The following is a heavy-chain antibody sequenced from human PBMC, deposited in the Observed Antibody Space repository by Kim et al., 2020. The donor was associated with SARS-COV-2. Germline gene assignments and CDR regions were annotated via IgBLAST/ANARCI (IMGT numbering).Heavy chain of an antibody. J-gene: IGHJ6*01. D-gene: IGHD3-10*01. V-gene: IGHV3-30*02. CDR1: GFTFNDYA. CDR3: AKDRGSSGLYYDYCVDG. CDR2: IWYDGGNT. Sequence: GGSLRLSCAASGFTFNDYAMHWVRQAPGKGLEWVAVIWYDGGNTYYADSVKGRFTISRDNCKNTLYLQMNSLRTEDTAVYYCAKDRGSSGLYYDYCVDG.